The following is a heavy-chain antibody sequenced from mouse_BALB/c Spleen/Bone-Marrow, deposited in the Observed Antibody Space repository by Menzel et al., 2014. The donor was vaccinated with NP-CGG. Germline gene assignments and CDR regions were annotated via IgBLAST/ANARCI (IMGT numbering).Heavy chain of an antibody. CDR1: GFDFSRYW. V-gene: IGHV4-1*02. CDR3: AKNYYYGDVAY. CDR2: INPASSSI. Sequence: EVMLVESGGGLVQPGGSLKLSCAASGFDFSRYWMTWVRQAPGKGLEWIGEINPASSSINYTPSLKDKFIVSRDNAKNTLCLQKRKVRSEDTALYYCAKNYYYGDVAYRGQGTLVTVSP. D-gene: IGHD1-1*01. J-gene: IGHJ3*01.